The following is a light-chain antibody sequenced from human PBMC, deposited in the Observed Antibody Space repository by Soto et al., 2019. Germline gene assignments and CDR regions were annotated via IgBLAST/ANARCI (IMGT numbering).Light chain of an antibody. J-gene: IGKJ5*01. Sequence: EIVMTQSPATLSVSPWERATLSCRASQSVGNNLAWYRQKPGQAPRLLIYDASTRATGIPARFSGSGSGTEFTLTISSLQSEDFALYYCQQYKNWPPITFGQGTDWRL. CDR2: DAS. CDR3: QQYKNWPPIT. V-gene: IGKV3-15*01. CDR1: QSVGNN.